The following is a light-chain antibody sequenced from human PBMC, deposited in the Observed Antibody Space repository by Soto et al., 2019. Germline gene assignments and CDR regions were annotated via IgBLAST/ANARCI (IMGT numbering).Light chain of an antibody. CDR1: TSNIGNNY. CDR3: GTWDSGLYAVV. V-gene: IGLV1-51*02. J-gene: IGLJ2*01. CDR2: ENN. Sequence: QSVLTQPPSVSAAPGQKVTISCSGSTSNIGNNYLSWYQHLPGTAPKLLIFENNQRPSGIPGRFSGSKSATSATLVITGLQTGDEADYYCGTWDSGLYAVVFGGGTKVTVL.